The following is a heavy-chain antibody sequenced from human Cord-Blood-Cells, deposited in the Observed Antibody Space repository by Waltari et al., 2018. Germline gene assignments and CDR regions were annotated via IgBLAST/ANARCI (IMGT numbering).Heavy chain of an antibody. CDR1: GFTFSSYW. J-gene: IGHJ3*02. V-gene: IGHV3-7*01. CDR2: RKQDGSEK. Sequence: EVQLVESGGGLVQPGGSLRLSCAASGFTFSSYWMSWVRQAPGKGLEWGANRKQDGSEKYYVDSVKGRFTISRDNAKNSLYLQMNSLRAEDTAVYYCATPYDAFDIWGQGTMVTVSS. CDR3: ATPYDAFDI.